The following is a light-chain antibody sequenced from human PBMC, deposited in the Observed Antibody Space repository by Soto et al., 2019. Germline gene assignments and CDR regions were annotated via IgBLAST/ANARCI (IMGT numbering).Light chain of an antibody. CDR1: SSDVGSYNR. J-gene: IGLJ2*01. Sequence: QSALTQPPSVSGSPGQSVTISCTGSSSDVGSYNRVAWYQQPPGTAPKLMIYEVSNRPSGVPDRFSGSKSGNSASLTISGLQTEDEADYYCSSYTSNSVVVFGGGTQLTVL. CDR2: EVS. CDR3: SSYTSNSVVV. V-gene: IGLV2-18*02.